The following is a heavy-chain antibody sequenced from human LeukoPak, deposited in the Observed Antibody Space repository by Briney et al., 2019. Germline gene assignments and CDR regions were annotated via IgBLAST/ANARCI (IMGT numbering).Heavy chain of an antibody. V-gene: IGHV3-23*01. Sequence: PGGSLRLSCAASGFTFSSYVMSWVRQAPGKGPEWVSGISGSDGGTYYADSVKGRLAISRDNSKNTLYLQMNSLRAEDTAVYYCVQEGPRGLAFGIWGQGTKVTVSS. CDR3: VQEGPRGLAFGI. J-gene: IGHJ3*02. CDR2: ISGSDGGT. CDR1: GFTFSSYV.